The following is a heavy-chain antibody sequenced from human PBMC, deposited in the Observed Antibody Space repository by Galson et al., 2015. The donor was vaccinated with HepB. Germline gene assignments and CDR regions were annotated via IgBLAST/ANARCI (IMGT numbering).Heavy chain of an antibody. D-gene: IGHD5-24*01. CDR2: IWSSGGST. Sequence: SLRLSCAASGFTFRSYAMSWVRQAPGKGLEWVSAIWSSGGSTYNADSVKGRFTISRDNSKNTLYLQMNRLRAEDTAVYYCAKDLEMATIGYFDLWGRGTLVTVSS. V-gene: IGHV3-23*01. J-gene: IGHJ2*01. CDR1: GFTFRSYA. CDR3: AKDLEMATIGYFDL.